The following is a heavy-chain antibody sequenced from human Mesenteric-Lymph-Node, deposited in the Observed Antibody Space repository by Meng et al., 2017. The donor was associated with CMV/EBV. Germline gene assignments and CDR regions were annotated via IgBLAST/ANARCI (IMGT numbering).Heavy chain of an antibody. CDR3: ARDYYDSSGYWDLEGSNYFDY. D-gene: IGHD3-22*01. CDR1: GDSVSSNSAA. Sequence: SQTLSLTCAISGDSVSSNSAAWNWIRQSPSRGLEWLGRTYYRSKWYNDYAVSVKSRITINPDTSKNQFSLQLNSVTPEETAVYYCARDYYDSSGYWDLEGSNYFDYWGQGTLVTVSS. V-gene: IGHV6-1*01. J-gene: IGHJ4*02. CDR2: TYYRSKWYN.